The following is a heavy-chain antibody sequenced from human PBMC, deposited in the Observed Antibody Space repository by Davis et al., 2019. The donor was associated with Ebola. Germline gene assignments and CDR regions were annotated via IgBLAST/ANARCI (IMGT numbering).Heavy chain of an antibody. CDR3: TLLQEHL. CDR1: GFNFYSYD. CDR2: IRGDGGST. V-gene: IGHV3-23*01. J-gene: IGHJ6*01. Sequence: GESLKISCAASGFNFYSYDMTWVRQAPGKGLEWVSAIRGDGGSTYYAGSVRDRFTISRDNSKNTLYLQLNSLHQGPIGLPPGTLLQEHLWG.